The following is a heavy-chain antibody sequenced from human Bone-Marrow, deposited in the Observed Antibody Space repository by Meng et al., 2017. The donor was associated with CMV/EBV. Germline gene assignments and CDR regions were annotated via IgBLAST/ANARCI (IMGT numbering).Heavy chain of an antibody. V-gene: IGHV1-2*02. CDR1: GYTFTGYY. Sequence: ASVKVSCKASGYTFTGYYMHWVRQAPGQGLEWMGWINPNSGGTNYAQKFQGRVTMTRDTSISTAYMELSRLRSDDTAVYYCARDGIHCSSTSCYWARYYYYYGMAVWGPGNTVTGAS. J-gene: IGHJ6*02. CDR2: INPNSGGT. D-gene: IGHD2-2*01. CDR3: ARDGIHCSSTSCYWARYYYYYGMAV.